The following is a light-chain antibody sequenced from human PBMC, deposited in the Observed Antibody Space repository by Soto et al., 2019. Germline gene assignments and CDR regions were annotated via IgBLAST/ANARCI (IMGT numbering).Light chain of an antibody. CDR3: HQYSRFPRT. CDR1: RIATSDY. V-gene: IGKV3-20*01. J-gene: IGKJ1*01. Sequence: IVCTPSPFTTFRSTGASATLDCRASRIATSDYLAWYQQRPGQAPRLLIHGASSRATGIPDRFSGSGSGTDFTLTISSLQSEDFAVYYCHQYSRFPRTFGQGTKVAIK. CDR2: GAS.